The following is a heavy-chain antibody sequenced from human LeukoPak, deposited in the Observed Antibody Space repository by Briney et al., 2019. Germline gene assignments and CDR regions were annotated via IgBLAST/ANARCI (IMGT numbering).Heavy chain of an antibody. D-gene: IGHD4-11*01. CDR2: IIPIFGTA. J-gene: IGHJ3*02. CDR3: AREIPHDYSNKGGAFDI. Sequence: SVKVSCKASGGTFSSYAISWVRQAPGQGLEWMGGIIPIFGTANYAQKFQGRVTITADESTSTAYMELSSLRSDDTAVYYCAREIPHDYSNKGGAFDIWGQGTMVTVSS. V-gene: IGHV1-69*13. CDR1: GGTFSSYA.